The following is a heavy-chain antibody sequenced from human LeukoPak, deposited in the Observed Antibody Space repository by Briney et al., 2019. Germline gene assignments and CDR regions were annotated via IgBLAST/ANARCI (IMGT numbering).Heavy chain of an antibody. J-gene: IGHJ4*02. CDR1: GFTFSTYW. CDR2: IKQDGSEK. D-gene: IGHD3-22*01. CDR3: ARERRETYYDSSGYFDY. V-gene: IGHV3-7*01. Sequence: GGSLRLSCVASGFTFSTYWMSWVRQAPGKGLEWVANIKQDGSEKYYVDSVKGRFTISRDNAKNSLYLQVNSLRAEDTAVYYCARERRETYYDSSGYFDYWGQGTLVTVSS.